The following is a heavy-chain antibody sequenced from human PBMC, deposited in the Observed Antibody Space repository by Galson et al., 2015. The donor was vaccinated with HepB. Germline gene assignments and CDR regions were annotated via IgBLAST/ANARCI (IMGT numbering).Heavy chain of an antibody. V-gene: IGHV3-21*01. CDR2: ISSSSSYI. J-gene: IGHJ6*02. CDR3: ARDQGGQIAVADDYYYGMDV. Sequence: SLRLSCAASGFTFSSYSMNWVRQAPGKGLEWVSSISSSSSYIYYADSVKGRFTISRDNAKNSLYLQMNSLRAEDTAVYYCARDQGGQIAVADDYYYGMDVWGQVTTVTVSS. D-gene: IGHD6-19*01. CDR1: GFTFSSYS.